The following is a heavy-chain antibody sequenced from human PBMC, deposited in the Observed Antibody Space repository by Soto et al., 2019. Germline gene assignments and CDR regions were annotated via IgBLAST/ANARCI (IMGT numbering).Heavy chain of an antibody. CDR2: ITDNGGST. J-gene: IGHJ4*02. CDR1: GFTVSSNY. V-gene: IGHV3-53*01. Sequence: PGGSLRLSCAVSGFTVSSNYMSWVRQAPGKGLEWVSIITDNGGSTYYADSVKGRFTISRDNTKNTLFLQMNSLRAEDTAVYYCAKERATKTAFDYWGQGALVTVSS. CDR3: AKERATKTAFDY. D-gene: IGHD2-8*01.